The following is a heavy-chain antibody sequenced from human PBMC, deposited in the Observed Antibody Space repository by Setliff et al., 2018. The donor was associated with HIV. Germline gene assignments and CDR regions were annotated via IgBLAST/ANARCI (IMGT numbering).Heavy chain of an antibody. CDR3: ARVDCSSTNCYRDYYYYMDV. Sequence: ETLSLTCTVSGGSISTSSYYWGWIRQPPGKGLEWSGSIYYSGSTYYNPSLKSRVTISVDTSKNQFSLKLSSVTAADTAVYYFARVDCSSTNCYRDYYYYMDVWGKGTTVTVSS. D-gene: IGHD2-2*01. CDR1: GGSISTSSYY. V-gene: IGHV4-39*01. CDR2: IYYSGST. J-gene: IGHJ6*03.